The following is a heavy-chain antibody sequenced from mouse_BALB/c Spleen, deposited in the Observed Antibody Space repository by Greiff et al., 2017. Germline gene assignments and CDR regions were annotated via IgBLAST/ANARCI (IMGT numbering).Heavy chain of an antibody. Sequence: EVKLVESGPGLVKPSQSLSLTCTVTGYSITSDYAWNWIRQFPGNKLEWMGYISYSGSTSYNPSLKSRISITRDTSKNQFFLQLNSVTTEDTATYYCARGDGNYGDYYYYAMDYWGQGTSVTVSS. J-gene: IGHJ4*01. V-gene: IGHV3-2*02. D-gene: IGHD2-1*01. CDR2: ISYSGST. CDR3: ARGDGNYGDYYYYAMDY. CDR1: GYSITSDYA.